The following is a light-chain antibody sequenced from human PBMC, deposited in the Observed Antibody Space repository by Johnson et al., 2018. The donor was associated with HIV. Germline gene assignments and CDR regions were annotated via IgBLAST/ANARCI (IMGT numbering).Light chain of an antibody. CDR3: GTWDSSLYVFV. V-gene: IGLV1-51*02. CDR1: NSNIGNNF. CDR2: ENN. Sequence: QSVLTQPPSVSAAPGQKVTISCSGSNSNIGNNFVSWYQQFPGTAPRLLIYENNKRPSGIPDRFSGSKSGTSATLGITGLQTGDEADYYCGTWDSSLYVFVFGSGTKVTVL. J-gene: IGLJ1*01.